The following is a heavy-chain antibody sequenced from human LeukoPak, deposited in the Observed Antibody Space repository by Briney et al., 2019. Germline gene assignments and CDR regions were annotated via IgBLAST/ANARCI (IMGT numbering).Heavy chain of an antibody. V-gene: IGHV3-23*01. J-gene: IGHJ4*02. CDR3: ANWDDYVWGSQN. CDR1: GFTFSSYA. Sequence: GGSLRLSCAASGFTFSSYAMSWVRQAPGKGLEWVSAISGSGGSTYYADSVKGRFTISRDNSKNTLHLQMNSLRAEDTAVYYCANWDDYVWGSQNWGQGTLVTVSS. D-gene: IGHD3-16*01. CDR2: ISGSGGST.